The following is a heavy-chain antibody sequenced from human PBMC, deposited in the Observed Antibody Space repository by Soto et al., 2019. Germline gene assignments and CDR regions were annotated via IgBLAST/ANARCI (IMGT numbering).Heavy chain of an antibody. V-gene: IGHV3-48*02. CDR3: VRDDRWAFDF. CDR1: GFSFINYA. D-gene: IGHD3-22*01. Sequence: EVQLVESGGGLVQPGGSGRVSCAASGFSFINYAMNWVRQAPGKGLEWVSYISIGSGSIFYADSVKGRFTISRDDAKNSLYMQMNTLRDEDTAVYYCVRDDRWAFDFWGQGTMVTVSS. J-gene: IGHJ3*01. CDR2: ISIGSGSI.